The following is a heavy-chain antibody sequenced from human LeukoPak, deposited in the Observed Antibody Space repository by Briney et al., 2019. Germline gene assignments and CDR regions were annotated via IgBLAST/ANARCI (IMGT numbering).Heavy chain of an antibody. V-gene: IGHV3-21*01. CDR1: GFTFKRYH. CDR2: ISSSSSYI. Sequence: GGSLRLSCAASGFTFKRYHMSWVRQAPGKGLEWVSSISSSSSYIYYADSVKGRFTISRDNAKNSLYLQMNSLRAEDTAVYYCASYYYDSSGYARDYWGQGTLVTVSS. D-gene: IGHD3-22*01. CDR3: ASYYYDSSGYARDY. J-gene: IGHJ4*02.